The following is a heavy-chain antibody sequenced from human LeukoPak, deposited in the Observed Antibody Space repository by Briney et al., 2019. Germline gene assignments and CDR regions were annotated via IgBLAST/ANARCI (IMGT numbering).Heavy chain of an antibody. CDR2: TYYRSKWYN. CDR3: ARDLETCSSTSCYDDAFDI. V-gene: IGHV6-1*01. Sequence: SQTLSLTCAISGDSVSSNSAAWNWIRQSPSRGLEWLGRTYYRSKWYNDYAVSVKSRITINPDTSKNQFSLQLNSVTPEDTAVYYCARDLETCSSTSCYDDAFDIWGQVTMVTVSS. D-gene: IGHD2-2*01. CDR1: GDSVSSNSAA. J-gene: IGHJ3*02.